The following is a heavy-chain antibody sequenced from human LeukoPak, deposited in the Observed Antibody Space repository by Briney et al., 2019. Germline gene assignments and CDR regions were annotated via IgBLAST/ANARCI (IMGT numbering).Heavy chain of an antibody. V-gene: IGHV3-23*01. J-gene: IGHJ4*02. D-gene: IGHD1-7*01. CDR2: ITGSGGST. Sequence: GGSLRLSCAASGFIFSSNAMSWVRQAPGKGLEWVSAITGSGGSTYNADSVKGRFTISRDNSKNTLYLQMNSLRAEDTAVYYCAKRGKTGTTPFDYWGRGTLVTVSS. CDR1: GFIFSSNA. CDR3: AKRGKTGTTPFDY.